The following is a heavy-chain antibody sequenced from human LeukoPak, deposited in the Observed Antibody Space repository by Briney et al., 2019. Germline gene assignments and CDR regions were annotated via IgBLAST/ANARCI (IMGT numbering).Heavy chain of an antibody. V-gene: IGHV3-21*01. CDR3: AREREDSSGWSPRGHYYMDV. Sequence: GGSLRLSCAASGFTFSTFAMIWVRQPPGKGLEWVSSIFPSGGEIHYADSVRGRFTISRDNAKNSLSLQMNSLRADDTAVYYCAREREDSSGWSPRGHYYMDVWGKGTTVTVSS. D-gene: IGHD6-19*01. CDR2: IFPSGGEI. J-gene: IGHJ6*03. CDR1: GFTFSTFA.